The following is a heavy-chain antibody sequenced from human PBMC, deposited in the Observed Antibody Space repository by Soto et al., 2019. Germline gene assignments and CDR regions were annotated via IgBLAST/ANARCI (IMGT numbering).Heavy chain of an antibody. Sequence: QVQLVQSGAEVKKPGSSVKVSCKASGGTFSNYAISWVRQAPGQGLEWMGGIIPMFGTTKYAQRFQGRLTVSADESTSTAYMELSSLRSEDTAVYYCARGVVVVAASQLGWFDPWGQGTLVTVSS. V-gene: IGHV1-69*01. CDR1: GGTFSNYA. CDR2: IIPMFGTT. D-gene: IGHD2-15*01. CDR3: ARGVVVVAASQLGWFDP. J-gene: IGHJ5*02.